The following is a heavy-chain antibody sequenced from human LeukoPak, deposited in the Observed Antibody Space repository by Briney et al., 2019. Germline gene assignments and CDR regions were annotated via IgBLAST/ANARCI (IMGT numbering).Heavy chain of an antibody. CDR3: AREGPYRYFDY. V-gene: IGHV4-59*12. J-gene: IGHJ4*02. CDR1: DASFSSYY. CDR2: IYYSGST. D-gene: IGHD5-18*01. Sequence: SSETLSLTCTVSDASFSSYYWSWIRQPPGKGLEWIGYIYYSGSTYYNPSLKSRVTISVDTSKNQFSLKLSSVTAADTAVYYCAREGPYRYFDYWGQGTLVTVSS.